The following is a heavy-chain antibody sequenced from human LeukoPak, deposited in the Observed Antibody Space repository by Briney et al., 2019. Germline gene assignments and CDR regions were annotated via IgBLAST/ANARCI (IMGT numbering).Heavy chain of an antibody. V-gene: IGHV4-30-4*08. CDR1: GGSISSGDYY. Sequence: PSETLSLTCTVSGGSISSGDYYWSWIRQPPGKGLEWIGYIYYSGSTYYNPSLKSRVTISVDTSKNQFSLKLSSVTAADTAVYYCARALRYFDWLSWFDPWGQGTLVTVSS. CDR3: ARALRYFDWLSWFDP. J-gene: IGHJ5*02. D-gene: IGHD3-9*01. CDR2: IYYSGST.